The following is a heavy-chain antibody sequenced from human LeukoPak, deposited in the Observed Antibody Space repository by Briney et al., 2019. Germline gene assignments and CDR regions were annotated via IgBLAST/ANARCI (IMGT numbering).Heavy chain of an antibody. CDR2: ISGSGGST. D-gene: IGHD3-16*01. CDR3: AKDLKGKLFGGFIGGGGGGDDAFDI. J-gene: IGHJ3*02. CDR1: GFTFSSYA. Sequence: GGSLRLSCAASGFTFSSYAMSWVRQAPGKGLEWVSAISGSGGSTYYADSVKGRFAISRDNSKNTLYLQMNSLRAEDTAVYYCAKDLKGKLFGGFIGGGGGGDDAFDIWGRGTMVTVSS. V-gene: IGHV3-23*01.